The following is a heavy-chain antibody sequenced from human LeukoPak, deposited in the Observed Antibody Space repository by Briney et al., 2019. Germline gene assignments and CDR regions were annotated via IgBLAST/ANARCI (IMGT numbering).Heavy chain of an antibody. J-gene: IGHJ4*01. D-gene: IGHD6-13*01. CDR1: RGTFSSYA. Sequence: SVKVSCTASRGTFSSYAISWVRQAPGQGLEWMGGIIPIFGTANYAQTFQGRVTITTVESTSTAYMELSSLRSEDTAVYYCAANQNGYSSSWYLSFDYWGQGTLVTVSS. CDR2: IIPIFGTA. CDR3: AANQNGYSSSWYLSFDY. V-gene: IGHV1-69*05.